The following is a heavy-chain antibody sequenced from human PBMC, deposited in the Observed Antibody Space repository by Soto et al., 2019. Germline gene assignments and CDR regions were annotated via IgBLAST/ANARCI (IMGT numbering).Heavy chain of an antibody. J-gene: IGHJ4*02. CDR1: GFTFSSYG. D-gene: IGHD2-8*01. Sequence: QVQLVESGGGVVQPGRSLRLSCAASGFTFSSYGMHWVRQAPGKGLEWVAVMWYDGSNKYYADSVKGRFTISRDNSKNTLYLQMNSLTSEDTAVYYCARDKHIVLMVQYYFDYWGQGTLVTVSS. V-gene: IGHV3-33*01. CDR2: MWYDGSNK. CDR3: ARDKHIVLMVQYYFDY.